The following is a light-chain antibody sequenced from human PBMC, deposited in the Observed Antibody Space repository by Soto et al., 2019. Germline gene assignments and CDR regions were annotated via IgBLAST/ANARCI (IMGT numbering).Light chain of an antibody. CDR3: YSAADNNLGV. CDR1: VLATKY. J-gene: IGLJ3*02. CDR2: KDS. V-gene: IGLV3-27*01. Sequence: SYELTQPSSVSVSPGQTARITCSGDVLATKYARWFQQKPGQAPVLVIYKDSERPSGSPERFSGSSSGTTVTLTISGAQVEDEADYYCYSAADNNLGVFGGGTKLPVL.